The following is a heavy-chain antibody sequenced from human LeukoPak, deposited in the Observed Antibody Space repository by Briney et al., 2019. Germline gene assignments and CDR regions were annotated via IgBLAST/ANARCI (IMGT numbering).Heavy chain of an antibody. J-gene: IGHJ4*02. CDR1: GYTFTDYW. CDR3: ARLRAYYTDTSGYQGADY. V-gene: IGHV5-51*01. CDR2: IYPYDSDT. D-gene: IGHD3-22*01. Sequence: GESLKISCKGSGYTFTDYWIGWVRQMPGKGLEWMGIIYPYDSDTRYSPSFQGQVTISADKSISTAYLQWTSLEASDSAMYYCARLRAYYTDTSGYQGADYWGQGTVVTVSS.